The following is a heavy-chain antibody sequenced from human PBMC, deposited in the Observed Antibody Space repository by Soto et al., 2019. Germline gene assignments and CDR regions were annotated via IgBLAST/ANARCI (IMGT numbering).Heavy chain of an antibody. D-gene: IGHD3-10*01. J-gene: IGHJ4*02. CDR3: ARDSGPESDTRIIL. Sequence: GASVKVSCKASGGTFSSYAISWARQAPGQGLEWMGGIIPIFGTANYAQKFQGRVTITADESTSTAYMELSSLRSEDTAVYYCARDSGPESDTRIILWSQGTLVTVSS. CDR2: IIPIFGTA. V-gene: IGHV1-69*13. CDR1: GGTFSSYA.